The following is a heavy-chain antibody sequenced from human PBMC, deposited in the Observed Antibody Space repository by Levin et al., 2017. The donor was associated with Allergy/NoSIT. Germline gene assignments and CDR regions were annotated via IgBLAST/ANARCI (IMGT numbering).Heavy chain of an antibody. CDR2: ISDGGGRT. D-gene: IGHD3-3*01. Sequence: GGSLRLSCAASGFTFSRSAMTWVRQAPGKGLEWVSAISDGGGRTYYADSVKGRFTISRDNSKNSLHLQMNSLRAEDTAVYYCAKDTAIFGGFDYWGQGTLVTVSS. CDR1: GFTFSRSA. V-gene: IGHV3-23*01. CDR3: AKDTAIFGGFDY. J-gene: IGHJ4*02.